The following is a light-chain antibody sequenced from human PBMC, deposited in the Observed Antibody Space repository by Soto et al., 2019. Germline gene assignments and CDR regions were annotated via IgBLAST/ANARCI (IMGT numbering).Light chain of an antibody. V-gene: IGLV7-46*01. CDR2: DTT. CDR1: TGAVTNGHY. J-gene: IGLJ1*01. CDR3: LLSYNGPYV. Sequence: QAVGTEEPWLTVSPGGTVTLTCGSSTGAVTNGHYPYWFQQKPGQAPRTLIYDTTNRHSWTPARFSGSLLGGKAALTLSGAQPEDEAEYYCLLSYNGPYVFGTGTKV.